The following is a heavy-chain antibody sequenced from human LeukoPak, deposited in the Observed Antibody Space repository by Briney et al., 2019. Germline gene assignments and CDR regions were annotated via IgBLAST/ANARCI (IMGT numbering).Heavy chain of an antibody. J-gene: IGHJ4*02. D-gene: IGHD4-23*01. Sequence: PSETLSLTCTVSGGSISSYYWSWLRQPPGKGLEWIGYIYYSGSTNYNPSLKRRVTISVDTSKNQFSLKLSSVTAADTAVYYCARVQAYGGKGYFDYWGQGTLVAVSS. V-gene: IGHV4-59*01. CDR1: GGSISSYY. CDR2: IYYSGST. CDR3: ARVQAYGGKGYFDY.